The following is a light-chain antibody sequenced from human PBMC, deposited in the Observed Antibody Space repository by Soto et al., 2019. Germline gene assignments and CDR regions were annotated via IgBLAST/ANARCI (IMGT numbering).Light chain of an antibody. V-gene: IGKV3-20*01. CDR1: QSVTRSS. CDR2: GAS. CDR3: LHYGTAQWT. J-gene: IGKJ1*01. Sequence: EVVLTQSPATLSLSPGERATLSCRASQSVTRSSLAWYQQKPGQSPRLLISGASSRATGIPGRFSGGGSGTDFIFNISSLEPEDFAMYYCLHYGTAQWTFGQGTKV.